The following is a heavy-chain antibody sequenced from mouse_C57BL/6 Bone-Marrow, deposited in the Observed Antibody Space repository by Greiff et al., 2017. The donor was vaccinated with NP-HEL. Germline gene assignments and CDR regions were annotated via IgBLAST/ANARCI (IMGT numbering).Heavy chain of an antibody. CDR1: GYAFSSYW. CDR3: ATRSNYYGSSYGYFDV. J-gene: IGHJ1*03. V-gene: IGHV1-80*01. D-gene: IGHD1-1*01. Sequence: QVQLKESGAELVKPGASVKISCKASGYAFSSYWMNWVKQRPGKGLEWIGQIYPGDGDTNYNGKFKGKATLTADKSSSTAYMQLSSLTSEDSAVYFCATRSNYYGSSYGYFDVWGTGTTVTVSS. CDR2: IYPGDGDT.